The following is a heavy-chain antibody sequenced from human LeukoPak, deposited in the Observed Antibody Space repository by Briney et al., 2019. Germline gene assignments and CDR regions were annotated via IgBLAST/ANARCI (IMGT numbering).Heavy chain of an antibody. D-gene: IGHD4-23*01. CDR2: IWYNGNT. Sequence: PGRSLRLSCAASGFTFSTYGMHWVRQAPGKGLEWVSDIWYNGNTYYADSVKGRFTISRDNSKSTLYLQMNSMRAEDTAVYYCAREERVDGTSGINNWGQGTLVIVSS. CDR1: GFTFSTYG. J-gene: IGHJ4*02. CDR3: AREERVDGTSGINN. V-gene: IGHV3-33*01.